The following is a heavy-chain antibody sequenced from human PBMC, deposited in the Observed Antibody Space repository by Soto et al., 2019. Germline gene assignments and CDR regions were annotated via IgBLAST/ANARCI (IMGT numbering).Heavy chain of an antibody. CDR3: AIKVYCGGHCSAAIDY. D-gene: IGHD2-21*02. J-gene: IGHJ4*02. CDR1: GFTVNNIY. Sequence: QVVETGGDLIQPGGSLRLSCAASGFTVNNIYMSWVRQAPGKGLEWVSTISDGGSTYYADSVKGRFTLSRDNSKNTVYLHLNSLRGEHTAVYYCAIKVYCGGHCSAAIDYWGQGTLVTVSS. V-gene: IGHV3-53*02. CDR2: ISDGGST.